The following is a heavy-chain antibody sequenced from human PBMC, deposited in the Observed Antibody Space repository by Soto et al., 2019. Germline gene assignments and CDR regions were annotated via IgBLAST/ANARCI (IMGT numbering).Heavy chain of an antibody. Sequence: QVQLVQSGAEVKKPGSSVKVSCKASGGTFSSYAISWVRQAPGQGLEWMGGIIPIFGTANYAQKFQGRVTITADKSTSTAYMELSSLRSEDTAVYYCARRPLGYCSGGSCYHPLDYFDYWGQGTLVTVSS. CDR1: GGTFSSYA. J-gene: IGHJ4*02. D-gene: IGHD2-15*01. CDR3: ARRPLGYCSGGSCYHPLDYFDY. CDR2: IIPIFGTA. V-gene: IGHV1-69*06.